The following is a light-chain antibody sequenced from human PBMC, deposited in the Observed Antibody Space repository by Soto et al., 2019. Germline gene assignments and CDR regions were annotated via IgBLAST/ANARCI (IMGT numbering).Light chain of an antibody. CDR2: GAS. CDR3: QQYDRSVT. Sequence: EIVLTQSPGTLSLSPGERATLSCRASQSVSSSYLAWYQQKPGQAPRLLIYGASNRATGIPDRFSGSGSGTYFTLTISRLEPEDFAVYYCQQYDRSVTFGPGTKVDIK. J-gene: IGKJ3*01. V-gene: IGKV3-20*01. CDR1: QSVSSSY.